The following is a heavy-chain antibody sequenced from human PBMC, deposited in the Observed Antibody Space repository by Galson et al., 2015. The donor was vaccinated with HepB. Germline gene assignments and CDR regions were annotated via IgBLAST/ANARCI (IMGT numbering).Heavy chain of an antibody. D-gene: IGHD3-22*01. CDR3: ARDETYYYDSSGKGPFDY. CDR1: GFTVSSNY. CDR2: ISSSSGAT. Sequence: SLRLSCAASGFTVSSNYMSWVRQAPGKGLEWISYISSSSGATYYADSVKDRFTISRDNAKDSLYLQMNSLRSDDTAVYYCARDETYYYDSSGKGPFDYWGQGTLVTVSS. J-gene: IGHJ4*02. V-gene: IGHV3-11*05.